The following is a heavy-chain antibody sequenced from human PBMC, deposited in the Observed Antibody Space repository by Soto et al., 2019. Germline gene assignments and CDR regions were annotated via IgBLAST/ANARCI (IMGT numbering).Heavy chain of an antibody. CDR1: KSSLGAFH. CDR3: AGYSSGYSVSAFDI. V-gene: IGHV4-34*01. J-gene: IGHJ3*02. CDR2: IYHSGST. D-gene: IGHD3-22*01. Sequence: PSETLSLTCAIYKSSLGAFHWTWVRQPPGKGLEWIGEIYHSGSTNYNPSLKSRVTISVDKSKNQFSLKLSSVTAADTAVYYCAGYSSGYSVSAFDIWGQGTMVTVSS.